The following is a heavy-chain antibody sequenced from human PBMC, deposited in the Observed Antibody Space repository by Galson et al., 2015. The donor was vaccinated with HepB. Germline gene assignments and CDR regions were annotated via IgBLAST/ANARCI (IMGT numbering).Heavy chain of an antibody. CDR2: ISAYNGNT. J-gene: IGHJ6*02. D-gene: IGHD6-19*01. V-gene: IGHV1-18*01. CDR1: GYTFTSYG. Sequence: SVKVSCKASGYTFTSYGISWVRQAPGQGLEWMGWISAYNGNTNYAQKLQGRVTMTTDTSTSTAYMELRSLRSDDTAVYYCARDRDSSGWFYYYYYGMDVWGQGTTVTVSS. CDR3: ARDRDSSGWFYYYYYGMDV.